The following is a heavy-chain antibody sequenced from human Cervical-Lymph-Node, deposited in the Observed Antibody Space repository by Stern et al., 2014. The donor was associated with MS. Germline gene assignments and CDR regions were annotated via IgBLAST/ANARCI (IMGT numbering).Heavy chain of an antibody. CDR3: ARGELKEGLVRGMDV. V-gene: IGHV1-69*01. Sequence: VQLVESGAEVTKPGSSGKVSCKASGGTFSSYAISWVRQSPGQGLEWMGGIIPIFGTANYAQKFQGRVTITADESTSTAYMELSSLRSEDTAVYYCARGELKEGLVRGMDVWGQGTTVTVSS. CDR2: IIPIFGTA. D-gene: IGHD1-26*01. CDR1: GGTFSSYA. J-gene: IGHJ6*02.